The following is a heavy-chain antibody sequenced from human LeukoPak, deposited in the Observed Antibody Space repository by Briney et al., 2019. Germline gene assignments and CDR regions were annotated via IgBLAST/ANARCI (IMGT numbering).Heavy chain of an antibody. V-gene: IGHV1-46*01. J-gene: IGHJ1*01. CDR2: LNPSGGTT. CDR3: AVGSQESYRSSHHY. CDR1: GYTFTHYY. D-gene: IGHD3-16*02. Sequence: ASVKVSYNPSGYTFTHYYMHRVRQPPGQGLEWIGILNPSGGTTAYAQKFQGRVAMTRDTSTSTAYMELSSLRSEDTAVYYCAVGSQESYRSSHHYWGQGSMLILSS.